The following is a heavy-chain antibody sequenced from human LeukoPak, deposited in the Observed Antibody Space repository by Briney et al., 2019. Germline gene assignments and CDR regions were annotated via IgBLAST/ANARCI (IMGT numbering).Heavy chain of an antibody. CDR3: ASGNYGQFDY. CDR2: ISGGSATI. J-gene: IGHJ4*02. CDR1: GFTFSSHS. V-gene: IGHV3-48*02. Sequence: PGGSLRLSCAATGFTFSSHSMNWVRQAPGKGLEWVSYISGGSATIYYADSVKGRFTISRDNAKNSLYLQMSGLRDEDTAVYYCASGNYGQFDYWGQGTLVTVSS. D-gene: IGHD3-10*01.